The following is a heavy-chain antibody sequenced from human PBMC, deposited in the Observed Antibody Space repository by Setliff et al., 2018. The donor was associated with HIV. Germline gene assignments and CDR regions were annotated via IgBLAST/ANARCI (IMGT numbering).Heavy chain of an antibody. D-gene: IGHD3-16*01. J-gene: IGHJ5*02. CDR3: VRGVLITFGYQNWFDP. CDR2: ISPYNGNT. Sequence: VKVSCKASGYSFTSYGINWVRQAPGQGLEWMGWISPYNGNTDYAQNFQGRVTMTTDTSTSTVYMELRSLISDDTAVYYCVRGVLITFGYQNWFDPWGQGTLVTVSS. CDR1: GYSFTSYG. V-gene: IGHV1-18*01.